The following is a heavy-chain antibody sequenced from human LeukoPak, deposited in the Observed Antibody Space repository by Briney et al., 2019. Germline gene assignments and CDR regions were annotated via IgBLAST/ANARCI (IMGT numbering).Heavy chain of an antibody. CDR2: IRSKPYGGTT. J-gene: IGHJ4*02. CDR1: GFTFGDYA. CDR3: TRDSYGPRFDY. V-gene: IGHV3-49*04. Sequence: GVLRLSCTASGFTFGDYAMSWVRQAPGKGLEWVGFIRSKPYGGTTENAASVKGRFTISRDDSKSIAYLQMNSLRIEDTAVYYCTRDSYGPRFDYWGQGTLVTVSS. D-gene: IGHD5-18*01.